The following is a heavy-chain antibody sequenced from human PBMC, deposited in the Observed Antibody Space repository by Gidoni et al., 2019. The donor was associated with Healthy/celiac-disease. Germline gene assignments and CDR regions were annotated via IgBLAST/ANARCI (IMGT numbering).Heavy chain of an antibody. CDR2: INHSGST. V-gene: IGHV4-34*01. Sequence: QVQLQQWGAGLLKPSETLSLTCAVYGGSFSGYYWSWIRQPPGKGLEWIGEINHSGSTNYNPSLKSRVTISVDTSKNQFSLKLSSVTAADTAVYYCARRGGYYDFWSGISGWFDPWGQGTLVTVSS. CDR1: GGSFSGYY. J-gene: IGHJ5*02. D-gene: IGHD3-3*01. CDR3: ARRGGYYDFWSGISGWFDP.